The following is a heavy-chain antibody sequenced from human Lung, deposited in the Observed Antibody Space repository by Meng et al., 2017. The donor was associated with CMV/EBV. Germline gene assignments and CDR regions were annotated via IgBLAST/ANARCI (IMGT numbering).Heavy chain of an antibody. D-gene: IGHD2-2*02. CDR1: GYTFTSYG. CDR3: ARNPLYCSSTSCYIPGNYCYYYVMDV. J-gene: IGHJ6*02. CDR2: ISAYNGNT. V-gene: IGHV1-18*01. Sequence: ASVKVSXKASGYTFTSYGISWVRQAPGQGLEWMGWISAYNGNTNYAQKLQGRVTMTTDTSTSTAYMELRSLRSDDTAVYYCARNPLYCSSTSCYIPGNYCYYYVMDVWGQGXTVTVSS.